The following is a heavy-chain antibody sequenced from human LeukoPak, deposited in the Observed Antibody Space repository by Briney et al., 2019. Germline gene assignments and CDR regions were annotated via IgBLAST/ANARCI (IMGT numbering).Heavy chain of an antibody. D-gene: IGHD3-9*01. Sequence: ASVKVSCKASGGTFSSYAISWVRQAPGQGLEWMGGIIPIFGTANYAQKFQGRVTITADESTSTAYMELSSLRSEDTAVYYCARAWVNYDILPWFDPWGQGTLVTVSS. J-gene: IGHJ5*02. CDR3: ARAWVNYDILPWFDP. CDR1: GGTFSSYA. V-gene: IGHV1-69*13. CDR2: IIPIFGTA.